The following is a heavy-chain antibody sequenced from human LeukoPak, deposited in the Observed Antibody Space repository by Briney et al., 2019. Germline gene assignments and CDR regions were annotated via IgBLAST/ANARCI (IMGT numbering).Heavy chain of an antibody. CDR3: VKDNPLDY. D-gene: IGHD1-14*01. CDR2: IRYDGNNK. Sequence: GGSLRLSCGASGFTFSNYGMLRVRQAPGKGLDWVAFIRYDGNNKLYADSVKGRFTISRDNSKNTLYLHINSLRAEDTAVYYCVKDNPLDYWGQGTLVIVSS. J-gene: IGHJ4*02. CDR1: GFTFSNYG. V-gene: IGHV3-30*02.